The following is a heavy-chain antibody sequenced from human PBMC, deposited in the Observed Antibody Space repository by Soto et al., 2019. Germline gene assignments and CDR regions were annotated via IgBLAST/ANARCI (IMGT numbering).Heavy chain of an antibody. J-gene: IGHJ4*02. V-gene: IGHV3-21*01. CDR2: INRASIYI. D-gene: IGHD4-17*01. Sequence: LRLSCVASGFTFSTYDMNWVRQAPGKGLEWVSSINRASIYIYYADSVRGRFTISRDNAKNSLYLQMDSLRVEDTAVYYCARRTVATYHYFDYWGQGTLVTVSS. CDR3: ARRTVATYHYFDY. CDR1: GFTFSTYD.